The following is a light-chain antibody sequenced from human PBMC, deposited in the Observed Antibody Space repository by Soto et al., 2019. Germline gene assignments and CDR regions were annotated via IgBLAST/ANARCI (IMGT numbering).Light chain of an antibody. V-gene: IGLV2-14*01. CDR1: SSDVGGYNY. Sequence: QSVLIQPASVSGSPGQSITISCTGTSSDVGGYNYVSWYQQHPGKAPKLMIYDVSNRPSGVSNRFSGSKSGTTASLTICGLQAEDEADYYCSSYTSSSTYVVFGGGTKLTVL. CDR3: SSYTSSSTYVV. CDR2: DVS. J-gene: IGLJ2*01.